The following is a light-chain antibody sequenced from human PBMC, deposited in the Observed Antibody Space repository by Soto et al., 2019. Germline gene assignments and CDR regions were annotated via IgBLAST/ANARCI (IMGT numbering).Light chain of an antibody. CDR3: QSNDSSLSAPYV. CDR2: GNS. J-gene: IGLJ1*01. V-gene: IGLV1-40*01. Sequence: QSVLTQPPSVSGAPGQRVTISCTGSSSNIGAGYDVHWYQQLPGTAPKLLIYGNSNRPSGVPDRFSGSKSGTSASLAITGLQAEDEADYYCQSNDSSLSAPYVFGTGTKVTV. CDR1: SSNIGAGYD.